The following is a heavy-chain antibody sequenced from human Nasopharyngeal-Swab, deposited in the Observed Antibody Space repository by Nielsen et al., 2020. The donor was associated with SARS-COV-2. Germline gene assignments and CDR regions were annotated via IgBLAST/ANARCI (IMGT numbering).Heavy chain of an antibody. Sequence: GGSLRLSCAVSGFTFSDSWIHWVRQAPGKGLVWVSRINSDGSRTGYADSVKGRFTISRDNAKNTLYLQMNSLRAEDTAVYYCAKDSGLAVVAAATPAYYWGQGTLVIVSS. CDR3: AKDSGLAVVAAATPAYY. CDR1: GFTFSDSW. D-gene: IGHD2-15*01. J-gene: IGHJ4*02. CDR2: INSDGSRT. V-gene: IGHV3-74*01.